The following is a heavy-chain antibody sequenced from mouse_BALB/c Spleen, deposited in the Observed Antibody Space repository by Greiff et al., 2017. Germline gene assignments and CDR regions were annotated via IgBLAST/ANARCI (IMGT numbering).Heavy chain of an antibody. D-gene: IGHD2-10*02. CDR2: IRNKANGYTT. V-gene: IGHV7-3*02. CDR1: GFTFTDYY. CDR3: AREGRGYGNYVDD. Sequence: EVQLVESGGGLVQPGGSLRLSCATSGFTFTDYYMSWVRQPPGKALEWLGFIRNKANGYTTEYSASVKGRFTISRDNSQSILYLQMNTLRAEDSATYYCAREGRGYGNYVDDWGQGTTLTVSS. J-gene: IGHJ2*01.